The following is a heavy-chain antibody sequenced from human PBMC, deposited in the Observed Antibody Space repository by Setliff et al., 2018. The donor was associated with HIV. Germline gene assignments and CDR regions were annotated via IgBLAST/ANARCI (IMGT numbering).Heavy chain of an antibody. D-gene: IGHD3-10*01. CDR2: ISSSSSYI. CDR1: GFTFRNYG. J-gene: IGHJ6*03. V-gene: IGHV3-21*01. Sequence: PGGSLRLSCEASGFTFRNYGMSWVRQAPGKGLEWVSSISSSSSYIYYGDSLKGRITISRDNAKNSLYLQMSSLRVEDTAVYYCARIYLGVVADYYFMDVWGKGTTVTVSS. CDR3: ARIYLGVVADYYFMDV.